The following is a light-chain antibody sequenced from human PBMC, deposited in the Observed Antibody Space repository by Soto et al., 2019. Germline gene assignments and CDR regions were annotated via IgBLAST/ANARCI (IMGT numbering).Light chain of an antibody. J-gene: IGKJ4*01. CDR3: QQYNNWGLS. CDR1: ENVGTN. Sequence: IVMTQSPATLCVSPGEGVTVSYRASENVGTNLAWYQQKPGQAPRLLIYGSSTRATGIPATFSGSGSGTEITLTISSLQSEESAIYYCQQYNNWGLSFGGGTKVEIK. CDR2: GSS. V-gene: IGKV3D-15*01.